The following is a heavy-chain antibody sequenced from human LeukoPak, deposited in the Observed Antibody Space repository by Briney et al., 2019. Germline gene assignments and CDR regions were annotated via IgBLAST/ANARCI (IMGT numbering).Heavy chain of an antibody. D-gene: IGHD5-18*01. CDR2: ISAYNSNT. CDR1: GYTFTSYG. CDR3: ARSMSGYSYGYGLDY. V-gene: IGHV1-18*01. J-gene: IGHJ4*02. Sequence: GASVKVSCKASGYTFTSYGISWVRQAPGQGLEWMGWISAYNSNTNYAQKLQGRVTMTTDTSTSTAYMELRSLRSDDTAVYYCARSMSGYSYGYGLDYWGQGTLVTVSS.